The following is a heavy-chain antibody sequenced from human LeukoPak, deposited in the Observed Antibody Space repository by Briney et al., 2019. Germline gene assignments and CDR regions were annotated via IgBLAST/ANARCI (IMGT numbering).Heavy chain of an antibody. J-gene: IGHJ4*02. CDR3: AGGVRGDDYVGGSYRRIDY. D-gene: IGHD3-16*02. CDR2: INPNSGGT. Sequence: LWASVKVSCMASGYTFTGYYMHWVRQAPGQGLEWMGWINPNSGGTNYAQNFQGRVTMTRDTSISTAYMELSRLRSDDTAVDFCAGGVRGDDYVGGSYRRIDYWGQGTLVTVSS. CDR1: GYTFTGYY. V-gene: IGHV1-2*02.